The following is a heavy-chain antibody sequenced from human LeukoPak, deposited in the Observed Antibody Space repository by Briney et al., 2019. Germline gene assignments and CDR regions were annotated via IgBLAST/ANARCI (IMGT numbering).Heavy chain of an antibody. CDR2: IYYSGST. Sequence: PSETLSLTCTVSGGSISSSSYYWGWIRQPPGKGLEWIGSIYYSGSTNYNPSLKSRVTMSVDTSKNQFSLKLSSVTAADTAVYYCARVKYGGWYYFDYWGQGTLVTVSS. CDR3: ARVKYGGWYYFDY. J-gene: IGHJ4*02. D-gene: IGHD6-19*01. CDR1: GGSISSSSYY. V-gene: IGHV4-39*07.